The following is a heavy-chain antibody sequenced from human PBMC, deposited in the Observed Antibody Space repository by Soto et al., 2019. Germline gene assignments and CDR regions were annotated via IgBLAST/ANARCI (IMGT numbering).Heavy chain of an antibody. CDR1: GYTFTSYY. J-gene: IGHJ6*04. CDR3: AREGNYMPAKYYGMDV. D-gene: IGHD1-7*01. V-gene: IGHV1-46*01. Sequence: ASVKVSCKASGYTFTSYYMHWVRQAPGQGLEWMGIINPSGGSTSYAQKFQGRVTMTRGTSTSTVYMELSSLRSEDTAVYYCAREGNYMPAKYYGMDVWGKGTTVTVPS. CDR2: INPSGGST.